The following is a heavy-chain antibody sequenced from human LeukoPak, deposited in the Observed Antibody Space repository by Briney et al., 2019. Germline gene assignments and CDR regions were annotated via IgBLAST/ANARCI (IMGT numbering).Heavy chain of an antibody. CDR1: GGTFSSYA. D-gene: IGHD3-16*02. CDR3: ARGVDDYVCGSYRAPHFDY. J-gene: IGHJ4*02. Sequence: SVKVSCKASGGTFSSYAISWVRQAPGQGLEWMGGIIPIFGTANYAQKFQGRVTITADESTSTAYMELSSLRSEDTAVYYCARGVDDYVCGSYRAPHFDYWGQGTLVTVSS. CDR2: IIPIFGTA. V-gene: IGHV1-69*13.